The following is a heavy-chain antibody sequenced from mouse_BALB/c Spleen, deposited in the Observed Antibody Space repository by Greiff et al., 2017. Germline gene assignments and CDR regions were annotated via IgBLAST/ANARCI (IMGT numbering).Heavy chain of an antibody. CDR1: GFTFSSYA. CDR3: AREDYYGSSPFAY. V-gene: IGHV5-6-5*01. CDR2: ISSGGST. J-gene: IGHJ3*01. Sequence: EVKLVESGGGLVQPGGSLKLSCAASGFTFSSYAMSWVRQTPEKRLEWVASISSGGSTYYPDSVKGRFTISRDNARNILYLQMSSLRSEDTAMYYCAREDYYGSSPFAYWGQGTLVTVSA. D-gene: IGHD1-1*01.